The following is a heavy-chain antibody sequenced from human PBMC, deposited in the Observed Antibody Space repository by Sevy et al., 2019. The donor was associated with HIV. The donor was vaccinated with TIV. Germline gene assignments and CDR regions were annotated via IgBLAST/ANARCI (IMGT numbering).Heavy chain of an antibody. D-gene: IGHD3-16*01. V-gene: IGHV1-2*02. J-gene: IGHJ4*02. CDR1: GYTFTNYY. CDR3: ARDLIEYQMLTFDY. CDR2: LNPNRCAT. Sequence: ASVKVSCKASGYTFTNYYIHWVRQAPGQGLEWMGWLNPNRCATNFAQKFQGRVTMNRETFISTAYMELGRLRSDDTAQFDSARDLIEYQMLTFDYWGQGTLVTVSS.